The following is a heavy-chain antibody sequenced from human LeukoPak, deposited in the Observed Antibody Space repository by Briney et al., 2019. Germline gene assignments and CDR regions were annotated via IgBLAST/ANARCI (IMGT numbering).Heavy chain of an antibody. CDR3: ARNYNGLNY. CDR2: VNPNSGNT. J-gene: IGHJ4*02. D-gene: IGHD3-10*01. Sequence: SXXVSCKXSGYTFTSNEIYWVRQATGQGLEWMGWVNPNSGNTGYAQKFQGRVTITRNTSISTAYMEMSSLRSEDTAIYYCARNYNGLNYWGQGTLVTVSS. CDR1: GYTFTSNE. V-gene: IGHV1-8*03.